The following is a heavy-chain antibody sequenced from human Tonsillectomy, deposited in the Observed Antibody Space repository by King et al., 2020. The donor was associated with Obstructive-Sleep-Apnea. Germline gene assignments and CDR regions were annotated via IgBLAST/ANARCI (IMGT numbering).Heavy chain of an antibody. CDR1: GGSISSSSYY. J-gene: IGHJ6*02. CDR3: ATMAARPYGLDV. Sequence: QLQESGPGLVKPSETLSLTCTVSGGSISSSSYYWGWIRQPPGKGLEWIGSIYYSGSTYYNPSLKSRVTISVDTSKNQFSLRLSSVTAADTAVYYCATMAARPYGLDVWGQGTTVTVSS. D-gene: IGHD6-6*01. V-gene: IGHV4-39*07. CDR2: IYYSGST.